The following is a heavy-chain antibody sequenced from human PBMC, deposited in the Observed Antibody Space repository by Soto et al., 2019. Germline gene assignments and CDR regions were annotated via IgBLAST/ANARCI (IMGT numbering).Heavy chain of an antibody. CDR1: GDTFNFYS. Sequence: QVQLVQSGAEVKSAGSSVKVSCKASGDTFNFYSINWVRQAPGLGLEWVGRVNPILSMSNYAQRFQGRVTMTADKSTGTAYMELRSLRSEDRGIYYCASNYGSGFRAFVPWGQGALVTVSS. J-gene: IGHJ5*02. CDR3: ASNYGSGFRAFVP. CDR2: VNPILSMS. D-gene: IGHD3-10*01. V-gene: IGHV1-69*02.